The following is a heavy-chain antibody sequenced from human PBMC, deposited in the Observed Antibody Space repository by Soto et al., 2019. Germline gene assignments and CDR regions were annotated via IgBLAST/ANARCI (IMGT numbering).Heavy chain of an antibody. D-gene: IGHD1-26*01. Sequence: PGGSLRLSCAASGFTFSDYYMSWIRQAPGKGLEWVSYISSSSSYTNYADSVKGRFTISRDNAKNSLYLQMNSLRAEDTAVYYCARAPIVGATRWFDPWGQGTLVTVSS. CDR2: ISSSSSYT. V-gene: IGHV3-11*06. CDR1: GFTFSDYY. J-gene: IGHJ5*02. CDR3: ARAPIVGATRWFDP.